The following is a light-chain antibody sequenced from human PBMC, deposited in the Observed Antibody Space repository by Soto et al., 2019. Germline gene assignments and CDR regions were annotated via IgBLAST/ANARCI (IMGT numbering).Light chain of an antibody. Sequence: EIVLTQSPLSLPVTPGEPASNSCRSSRNLLHSNGYYYLDWYLQKPGQSPQLLIYLGSNRASGVPDRFSGSGSGTDFTLTIRRVEAEDVGVYFCAQGLATPFTFGGGTKVDIK. CDR3: AQGLATPFT. J-gene: IGKJ4*01. CDR1: RNLLHSNGYYY. V-gene: IGKV2-28*01. CDR2: LGS.